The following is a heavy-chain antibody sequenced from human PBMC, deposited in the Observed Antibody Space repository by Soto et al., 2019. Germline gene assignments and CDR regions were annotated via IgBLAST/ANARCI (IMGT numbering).Heavy chain of an antibody. CDR3: AREDGYRGGDAFDI. CDR1: GFTVSSTY. V-gene: IGHV3-66*01. D-gene: IGHD5-12*01. J-gene: IGHJ3*02. Sequence: EVQLVESGGGLVQPGGSLRLSCAASGFTVSSTYMGWVRKAPGKGLEWVSVIYSGGSTYYADSVKGRFTISRDNSKNTLYLQMNSLRAEDTAVYYCAREDGYRGGDAFDIWGQGTMVTVSS. CDR2: IYSGGST.